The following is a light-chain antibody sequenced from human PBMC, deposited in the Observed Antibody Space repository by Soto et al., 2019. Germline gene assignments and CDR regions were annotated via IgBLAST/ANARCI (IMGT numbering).Light chain of an antibody. CDR3: QQYANWPLT. V-gene: IGKV3-15*01. CDR1: QSVTSD. Sequence: EIVLTQSPATLSFSPGERATLSCRASQSVTSDLAWYQHKPGQAPRLLIYGASARATGIPARFGGSGSGTEFTLTISSLQSEDFAIYYCQQYANWPLTFGQGTKVDIK. CDR2: GAS. J-gene: IGKJ1*01.